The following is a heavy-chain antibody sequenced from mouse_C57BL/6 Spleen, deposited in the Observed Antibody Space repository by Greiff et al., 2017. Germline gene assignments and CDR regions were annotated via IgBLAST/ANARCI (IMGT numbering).Heavy chain of an antibody. Sequence: VQLQQPGAELVRPGSSVKLSCKASGYTFTSYWMHWVKQRPIQGLEWIGNIDPSDSETHYNQKFKDKATLTVDKSSSTAYMQLSSLTSEDSAVYYCARSYYYGSEGYFDVWGTGTTVTVAS. J-gene: IGHJ1*03. CDR1: GYTFTSYW. D-gene: IGHD1-1*01. CDR2: IDPSDSET. CDR3: ARSYYYGSEGYFDV. V-gene: IGHV1-52*01.